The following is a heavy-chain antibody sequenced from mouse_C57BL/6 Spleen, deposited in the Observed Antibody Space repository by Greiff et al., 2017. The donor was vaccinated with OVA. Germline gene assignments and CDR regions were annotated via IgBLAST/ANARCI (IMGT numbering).Heavy chain of an antibody. CDR2: IRSKSNNYAT. D-gene: IGHD1-1*01. Sequence: EVKLVESGGGLVQPKGSLKLSCAASGFSFNTYAMNWVRQAPGKGLEWVARIRSKSNNYATYYADSVKDRFTISRDDSESMLYLQMNNLKTEDTAMYYCVRHLHHYGSSQEYFDVWGTGTTVTVSS. CDR1: GFSFNTYA. J-gene: IGHJ1*03. CDR3: VRHLHHYGSSQEYFDV. V-gene: IGHV10-1*01.